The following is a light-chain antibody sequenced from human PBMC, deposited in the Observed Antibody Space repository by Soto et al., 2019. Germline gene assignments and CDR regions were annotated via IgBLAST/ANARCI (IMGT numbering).Light chain of an antibody. J-gene: IGKJ1*01. CDR1: QSISSW. CDR2: KAC. CDR3: LQHNSYPWT. V-gene: IGKV1-5*03. Sequence: DIQMTQSPSTLPASVGDRVTITFPASQSISSWLAWYQQKPGKAPKLLIYKACSLESGVPSRFSGSGSGTEFTLTISSLQPEDFATYYCLQHNSYPWTFGQGTKVDIK.